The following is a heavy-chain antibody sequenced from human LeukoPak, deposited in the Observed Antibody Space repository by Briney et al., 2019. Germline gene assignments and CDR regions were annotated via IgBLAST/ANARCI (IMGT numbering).Heavy chain of an antibody. CDR2: IYYSGST. CDR3: ARHNDPGHAFDI. Sequence: SETLSLTCTVSGGSISSYYWSWIRQPPGKGLEWIGYIYYSGSTNYNPSLKSRVTISVDTSKNQFSLKVNSVTAADTAVYYCARHNDPGHAFDIWGQGTMVTVSS. J-gene: IGHJ3*02. CDR1: GGSISSYY. V-gene: IGHV4-59*08. D-gene: IGHD1-1*01.